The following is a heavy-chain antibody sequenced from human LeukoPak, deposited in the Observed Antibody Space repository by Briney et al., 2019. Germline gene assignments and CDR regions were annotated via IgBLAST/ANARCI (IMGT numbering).Heavy chain of an antibody. D-gene: IGHD2-2*01. Sequence: SETLSLTCIVSGDSISGKYWSWIRRPAGKGLEWVGRIYSSGTTDYSPSLMSRVTMSLDTSKNHISLRLRSVTAADTAVYYCARLDILVPRAVEWFDPWGQGTVVTVSS. J-gene: IGHJ5*01. CDR2: IYSSGTT. V-gene: IGHV4-4*07. CDR1: GDSISGKY. CDR3: ARLDILVPRAVEWFDP.